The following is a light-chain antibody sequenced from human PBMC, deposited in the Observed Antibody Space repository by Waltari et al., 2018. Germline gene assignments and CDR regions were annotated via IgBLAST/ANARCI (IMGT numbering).Light chain of an antibody. CDR1: RGIDAY. CDR3: QQSYSAPFT. Sequence: DIQMTLSPSSLSTSVGDRVTITCRASRGIDAYLNWYQQQPGKAPKLLIYDASTLQRGVPTRFSGGGIGTDFTLTISDLQPDDFATYFCQQSYSAPFTFGRGTRLE. CDR2: DAS. V-gene: IGKV1-39*01. J-gene: IGKJ5*01.